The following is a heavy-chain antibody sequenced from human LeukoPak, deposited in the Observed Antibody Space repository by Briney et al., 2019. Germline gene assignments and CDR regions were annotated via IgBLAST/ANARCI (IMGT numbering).Heavy chain of an antibody. CDR2: IYYSGST. V-gene: IGHV4-39*01. D-gene: IGHD3-3*01. J-gene: IGHJ4*02. CDR1: GGSISSRRYS. Sequence: KSSGTLSLPRTGSGGSISSRRYSLGWVPPPPGEGVGWIGSIYYSGSTYYNPSLKSRVTISVDTSKNQFSLKLSSVTAADTAVYYCARQGADGVVTTFDYWGQGTLVTVSS. CDR3: ARQGADGVVTTFDY.